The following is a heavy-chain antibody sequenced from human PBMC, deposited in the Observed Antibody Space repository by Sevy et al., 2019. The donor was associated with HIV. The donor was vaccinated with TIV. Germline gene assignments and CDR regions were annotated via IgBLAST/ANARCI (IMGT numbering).Heavy chain of an antibody. D-gene: IGHD5-18*01. CDR3: AGGAPEDPALVGNFDH. CDR1: GFTFSIYG. V-gene: IGHV3-33*01. CDR2: IWYDGNYK. Sequence: GGSLRLSCAASGFTFSIYGMHWVRQAPGKGLEWVALIWYDGNYKYYADSVKGRFTISRDNSRSTLYLEMNSLRAEDTAVYYCAGGAPEDPALVGNFDHWGQGALVTVSS. J-gene: IGHJ4*02.